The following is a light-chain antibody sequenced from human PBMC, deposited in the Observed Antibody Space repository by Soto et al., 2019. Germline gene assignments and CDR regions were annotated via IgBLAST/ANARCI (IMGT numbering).Light chain of an antibody. CDR3: QQYNSYQWT. Sequence: DIQMTQSPSSVSASVGDRGTITCRASQGINSWLAWYQQKPGKAPKVLIYEASKLESGVPSRFSGSGSGTEFTPTISTLQPDDVATYYCQQYNSYQWTFGQGTKVDIK. J-gene: IGKJ1*01. V-gene: IGKV1D-16*01. CDR2: EAS. CDR1: QGINSW.